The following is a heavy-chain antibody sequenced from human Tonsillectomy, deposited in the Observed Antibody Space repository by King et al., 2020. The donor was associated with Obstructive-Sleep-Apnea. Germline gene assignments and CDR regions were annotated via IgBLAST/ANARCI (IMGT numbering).Heavy chain of an antibody. V-gene: IGHV3-30*02. CDR2: IRYDGTNR. Sequence: VQLVESGGGVVQPGGSLRLSCTASGFIFSNYGMHWVRQAPGKGLEGVAFIRYDGTNRYFEDTVKGRVTISRDNTKKTLYLQMSSLRAEDTAIYYCGKSVGDVYSSACPDNWGQGNLVSVSS. CDR3: GKSVGDVYSSACPDN. J-gene: IGHJ4*02. CDR1: GFIFSNYG. D-gene: IGHD6-25*01.